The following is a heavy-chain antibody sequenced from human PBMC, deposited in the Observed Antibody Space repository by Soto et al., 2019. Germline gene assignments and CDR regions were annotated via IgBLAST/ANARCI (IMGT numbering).Heavy chain of an antibody. J-gene: IGHJ3*02. Sequence: GGSLRLSCAASGFTFSSYSMNWVRQAPGKGLEWVSYISSSGSTIYYADSVKGRFTISRDNAKNSLYLQMNSLKTEDTAVYYCTRLSSSGGNDAFDIWGQGTMVTVSS. CDR3: TRLSSSGGNDAFDI. V-gene: IGHV3-48*04. CDR2: ISSSGSTI. D-gene: IGHD6-19*01. CDR1: GFTFSSYS.